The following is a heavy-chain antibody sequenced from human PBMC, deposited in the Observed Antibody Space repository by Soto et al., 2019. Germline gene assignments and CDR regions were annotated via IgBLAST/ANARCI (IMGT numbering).Heavy chain of an antibody. D-gene: IGHD5-12*01. CDR1: GFTFRIYE. CDR2: ISSRATGI. Sequence: PGGSLRRSCAASGFTFRIYEMNWVRHGPGKGLEWVSYISSRATGIFYADSVKGRFTMSRDDANNSLYLQMNSLRGEDTAVYYCARHRVFDGYDGGFFFDLWGQGTVLNVFS. V-gene: IGHV3-48*03. CDR3: ARHRVFDGYDGGFFFDL. J-gene: IGHJ4*02.